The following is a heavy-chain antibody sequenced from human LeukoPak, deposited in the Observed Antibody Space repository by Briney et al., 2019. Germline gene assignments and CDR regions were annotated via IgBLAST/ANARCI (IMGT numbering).Heavy chain of an antibody. CDR1: GFTFSSYA. D-gene: IGHD6-13*01. CDR3: AKETAAAGPYYYYYYGMDG. Sequence: GGSLRLSCAASGFTFSSYAMSWVRQAPGKGLEWVSAISGSGGSTYYADSVKGRFTISRDNSKNTLYLQMNSLRAEDTAVYYCAKETAAAGPYYYYYYGMDGWGQGTTVTVSS. V-gene: IGHV3-23*01. CDR2: ISGSGGST. J-gene: IGHJ6*02.